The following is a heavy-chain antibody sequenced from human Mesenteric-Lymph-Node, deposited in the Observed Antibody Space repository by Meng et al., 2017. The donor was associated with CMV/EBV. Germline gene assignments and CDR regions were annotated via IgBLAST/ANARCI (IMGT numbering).Heavy chain of an antibody. Sequence: SETLSLTCTVSGGSISSSSYYWGWIRQPPGKGLEWIGSIYYSGSTYYNPSLKSRVTISVDTSKNQFSLKLSSVTAADTAVYYCASTYSYYDFWSGSRMCYFDYWGQGTLVTVSS. J-gene: IGHJ4*02. CDR2: IYYSGST. CDR3: ASTYSYYDFWSGSRMCYFDY. CDR1: GGSISSSSYY. V-gene: IGHV4-39*01. D-gene: IGHD3-3*01.